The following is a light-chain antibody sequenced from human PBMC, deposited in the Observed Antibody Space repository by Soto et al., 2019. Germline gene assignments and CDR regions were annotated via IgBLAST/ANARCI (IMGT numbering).Light chain of an antibody. CDR2: DAA. CDR3: QQYGGSPLT. J-gene: IGKJ1*01. Sequence: EVVLTQSPGTLSLSPGERATLSCRASQSLRSRSLAWYQQKNGQPPSLLIYDAASRVAGTPDRFSGSGSGTDFTLTINRLEPEDFAVYYCQQYGGSPLTFGQGTKVEIK. V-gene: IGKV3-20*01. CDR1: QSLRSRS.